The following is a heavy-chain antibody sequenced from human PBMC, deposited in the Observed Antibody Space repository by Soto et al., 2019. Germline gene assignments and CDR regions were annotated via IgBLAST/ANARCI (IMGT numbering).Heavy chain of an antibody. Sequence: SETLSLTCTVSGGSISSYYWSWIRQPPGKGLEWIGYIYYSGSTNYNPSLKSRVTISVDTSKNQFSLKLSSVTAADTAVYYCARDLGYCSSTSCYGDWFDPWGQGTLVTVSS. V-gene: IGHV4-59*01. J-gene: IGHJ5*02. CDR2: IYYSGST. D-gene: IGHD2-2*03. CDR3: ARDLGYCSSTSCYGDWFDP. CDR1: GGSISSYY.